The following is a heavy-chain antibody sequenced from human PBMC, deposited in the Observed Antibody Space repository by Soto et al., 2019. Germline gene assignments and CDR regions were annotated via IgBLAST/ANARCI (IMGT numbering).Heavy chain of an antibody. CDR2: ISAYNGNT. Sequence: ASVKVSCKTSGYTFTSYGISWVRQAPGQGLEWMGWISAYNGNTNYAQKLQGRVTMTTDTSTSTAYMELRSLRSDDTAVYYCARDTSNYIRHNLLAPWGQGTLVTVSS. CDR3: ARDTSNYIRHNLLAP. CDR1: GYTFTSYG. D-gene: IGHD4-4*01. J-gene: IGHJ5*02. V-gene: IGHV1-18*01.